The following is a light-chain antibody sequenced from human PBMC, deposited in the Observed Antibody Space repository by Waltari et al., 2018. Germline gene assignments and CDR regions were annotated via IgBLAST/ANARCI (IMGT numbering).Light chain of an antibody. CDR2: ATS. CDR3: QHRDHWPPDAT. J-gene: IGKJ3*01. Sequence: EIVLTQSPGTLSLSPGERATLSCRASRSVSSTYLAWYQQEPGQAPRRLIQATSSRATGIPARFSGSGSGKDVTLTISSLEPEDFAVYYCQHRDHWPPDATFGPGTKVDI. CDR1: RSVSSTY. V-gene: IGKV3D-20*02.